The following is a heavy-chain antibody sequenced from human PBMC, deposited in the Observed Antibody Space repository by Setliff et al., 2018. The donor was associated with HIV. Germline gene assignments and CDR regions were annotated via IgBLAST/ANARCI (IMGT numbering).Heavy chain of an antibody. V-gene: IGHV3-30*04. D-gene: IGHD4-4*01. CDR2: ISYGGGLK. CDR1: GFTFSNYA. CDR3: ARDLTTIVTRKVFDI. Sequence: GGSLRLSCAASGFTFSNYAMHWVRQAPGKGLEWVAVISYGGGLKLYADSVKGRFTIFRDNAKNSLYLQMNSLRGEDTAIYYCARDLTTIVTRKVFDIWGQGTMVTVSS. J-gene: IGHJ3*02.